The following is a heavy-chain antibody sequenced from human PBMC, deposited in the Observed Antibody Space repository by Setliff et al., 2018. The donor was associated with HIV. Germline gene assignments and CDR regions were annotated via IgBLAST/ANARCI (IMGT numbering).Heavy chain of an antibody. CDR1: GDSISSSNYY. CDR3: ARRSSGWYYFDS. V-gene: IGHV4-39*02. D-gene: IGHD6-19*01. J-gene: IGHJ4*02. CDR2: VYDSGST. Sequence: SETLSLTCTVSGDSISSSNYYWGWIRQPPGKGLEWIGSVYDSGSTYYNPSLKIRVTISVHTSKMHFSLKLNSVTAADTAVYYCARRSSGWYYFDSWGQGTLVTVS.